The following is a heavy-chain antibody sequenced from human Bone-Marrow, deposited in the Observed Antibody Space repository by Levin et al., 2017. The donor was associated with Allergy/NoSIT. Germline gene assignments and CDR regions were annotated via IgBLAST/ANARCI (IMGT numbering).Heavy chain of an antibody. CDR2: IITSGTHT. CDR1: GFTFSDYY. Sequence: GGSLRLSCAASGFTFSDYYMNWIRQAPGKGLEWISYIITSGTHTSYADSVKGRFTISRDNANNLVFLQMNSLRAEDTAVYYFAGRYGSGTYYQGNNYWGQGTLVTVSS. V-gene: IGHV3-11*03. CDR3: AGRYGSGTYYQGNNY. J-gene: IGHJ4*02. D-gene: IGHD3-10*01.